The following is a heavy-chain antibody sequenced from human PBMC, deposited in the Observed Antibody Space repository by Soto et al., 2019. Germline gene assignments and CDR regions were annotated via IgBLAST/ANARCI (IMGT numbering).Heavy chain of an antibody. CDR3: AGIGDTFFEC. V-gene: IGHV2-70*04. CDR2: IDWDDDK. J-gene: IGHJ4*02. CDR1: GFSLSTRGLR. Sequence: SGPTLVNPTQTLTLTCTFSGFSLSTRGLRVSWIRQPPGNYLECLARIDWDDDKFYSTSLKTRLTISKDTSKNQVVLTMTNMDPVETATYYCAGIGDTFFECWGKGNRVTVSS. D-gene: IGHD2-21*01.